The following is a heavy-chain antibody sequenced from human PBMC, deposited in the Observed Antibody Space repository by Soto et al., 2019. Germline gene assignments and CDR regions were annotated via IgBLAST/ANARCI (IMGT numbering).Heavy chain of an antibody. CDR3: ALDTRGSYYYAMDV. D-gene: IGHD3-16*01. CDR2: IIPILGIA. Sequence: QVQLVQSGAEVKKPGSSVKVSCKASGGTFSSYTISWVRQAPGQGLEWMGRIIPILGIANYAQKFPGRVTITADKSTSTADMELSSMRSEDTAVYYCALDTRGSYYYAMDVWGQGTTVTVSS. V-gene: IGHV1-69*02. CDR1: GGTFSSYT. J-gene: IGHJ6*02.